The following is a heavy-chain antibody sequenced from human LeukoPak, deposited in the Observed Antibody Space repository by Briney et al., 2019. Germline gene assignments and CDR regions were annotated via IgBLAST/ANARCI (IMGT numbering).Heavy chain of an antibody. Sequence: PGGSLRLSCAVSGFTFSGFWMSWSRQAPGKGLEWVASINSDGSEGYYADVVKGRFTISRDNAKNSLYLQINSLRAEDTAVYYCARVAEYSSGWYIKVVGYYGMDVWGQGTTVTVSS. CDR1: GFTFSGFW. V-gene: IGHV3-7*03. J-gene: IGHJ6*02. CDR2: INSDGSEG. D-gene: IGHD6-19*01. CDR3: ARVAEYSSGWYIKVVGYYGMDV.